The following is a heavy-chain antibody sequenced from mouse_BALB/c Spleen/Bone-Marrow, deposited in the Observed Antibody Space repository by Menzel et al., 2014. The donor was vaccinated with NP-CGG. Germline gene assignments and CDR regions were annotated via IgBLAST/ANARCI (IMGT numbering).Heavy chain of an antibody. V-gene: IGHV1-7*01. CDR3: ARDY. CDR1: GYTFTDTW. CDR2: INPSTGYA. J-gene: IGHJ2*01. Sequence: QVQLQQPGPELAKPGASVKMSCKASGYTFTDTWIHWIKQRPGQGLEWIGYINPSTGYAEYNQNFKDKATLTVDKSSSTAYMQLSSLTSEDSAVYYCARDYWGQGTTRTVSS.